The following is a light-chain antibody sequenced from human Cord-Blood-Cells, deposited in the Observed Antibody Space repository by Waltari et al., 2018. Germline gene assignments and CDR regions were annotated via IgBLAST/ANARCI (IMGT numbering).Light chain of an antibody. Sequence: QSALTQPPSASGSPGQSVTIPCTGTSRDVGGFHSVSWYQQHPGKAPKLMIDEVSKRPSGVPDRFAGSKSGNTASLTVSGLQAEDEADYYCSSYAGGYVFGTGTKVTVL. V-gene: IGLV2-8*01. CDR1: SRDVGGFHS. CDR3: SSYAGGYV. CDR2: EVS. J-gene: IGLJ1*01.